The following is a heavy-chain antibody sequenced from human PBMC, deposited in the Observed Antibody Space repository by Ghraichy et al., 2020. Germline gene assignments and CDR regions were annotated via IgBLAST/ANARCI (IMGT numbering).Heavy chain of an antibody. CDR3: ASPYGDYGDDY. CDR1: GFTFSSYS. CDR2: ISSSSSYI. Sequence: LALTCAASGFTFSSYSMNWVRQAPGKGLEWVSSISSSSSYIYYADSVKGRFTISRDNAKNSLYLQMNSLRAEDTAVYYCASPYGDYGDDYWGQGTLVTVSS. D-gene: IGHD4-17*01. V-gene: IGHV3-21*01. J-gene: IGHJ4*02.